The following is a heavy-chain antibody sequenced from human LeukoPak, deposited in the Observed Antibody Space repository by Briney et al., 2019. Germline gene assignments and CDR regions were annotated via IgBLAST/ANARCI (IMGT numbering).Heavy chain of an antibody. Sequence: SETLSLTCTVSGGSISSGDYYWSWIRQPPGKGLEWIGYIYYSGSTYYNPSLKSRVTILVDTSKNQFSLKLSSVTAADTAVYYCTRDLGIAATTDYWGQGTLVTVSS. CDR2: IYYSGST. CDR3: TRDLGIAATTDY. J-gene: IGHJ4*02. CDR1: GGSISSGDYY. D-gene: IGHD6-13*01. V-gene: IGHV4-30-4*01.